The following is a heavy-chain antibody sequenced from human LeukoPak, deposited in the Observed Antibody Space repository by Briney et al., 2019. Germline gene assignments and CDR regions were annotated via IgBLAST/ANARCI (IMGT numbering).Heavy chain of an antibody. J-gene: IGHJ4*02. CDR2: ISSGSHST. Sequence: GGSRRLSCAASGFTFSDYYMTWIRQAPGKGLEWVSYISSGSHSTNYLDSVKGRFTISRDNAKNTLYLQMNSLRAEDTAVYYCAREGGYSHAFDYWGQGTLVTVSS. V-gene: IGHV3-11*06. D-gene: IGHD3-22*01. CDR1: GFTFSDYY. CDR3: AREGGYSHAFDY.